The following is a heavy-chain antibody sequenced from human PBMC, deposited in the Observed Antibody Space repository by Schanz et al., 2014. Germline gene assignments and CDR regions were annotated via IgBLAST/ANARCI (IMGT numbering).Heavy chain of an antibody. Sequence: EVHLLDSGGGLVQPGGSLRLSCAASGFTFSSNSMNWVRQAPGKGLEWISYITYNGGTIYYADSVKGRFTISRDNSKNTLYLQMNSLRAEDTAVYYCAKSDAFDIWGQGTLVTVSS. J-gene: IGHJ3*02. CDR1: GFTFSSNS. CDR2: ITYNGGTI. CDR3: AKSDAFDI. V-gene: IGHV3-48*01.